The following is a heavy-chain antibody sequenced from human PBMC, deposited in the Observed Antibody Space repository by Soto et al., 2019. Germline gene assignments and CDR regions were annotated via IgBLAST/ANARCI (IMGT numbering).Heavy chain of an antibody. CDR3: ARMGYRTGPGLIDY. V-gene: IGHV4-61*01. J-gene: IGHJ4*02. CDR1: GGSVSSGSYY. D-gene: IGHD5-12*01. CDR2: IYYSGST. Sequence: QVQLQESGPGLVKPSETLSLTCTVSGGSVSSGSYYWSWIRQPPGKGLEWIGYIYYSGSTNYNPSLKSRVTILVDTSKNQFSLKLSSVTAADTAVYYCARMGYRTGPGLIDYWGQGTLVTVSS.